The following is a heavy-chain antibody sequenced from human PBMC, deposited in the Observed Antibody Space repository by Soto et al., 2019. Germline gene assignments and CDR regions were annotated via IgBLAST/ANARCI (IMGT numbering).Heavy chain of an antibody. V-gene: IGHV3-7*01. J-gene: IGHJ4*02. CDR2: IKQDGGDK. CDR3: ARARYAATPFDN. CDR1: GFTFSNYW. Sequence: GGSLRLSCAASGFTFSNYWMSWVRRAPGKGLEWVAKIKQDGGDKYYVDSVKGRFTISRDNAKNSLSLQMSSLRVDDTAVYYCARARYAATPFDNWGQGTLVTVSS. D-gene: IGHD2-8*01.